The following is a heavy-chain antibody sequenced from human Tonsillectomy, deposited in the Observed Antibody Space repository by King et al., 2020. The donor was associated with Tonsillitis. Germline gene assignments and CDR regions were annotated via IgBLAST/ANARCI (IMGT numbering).Heavy chain of an antibody. Sequence: LQLQESGPGLVKPSETLSLTCTVSGGSISSSSYYWGWIRQPPGKGLEWIGNIYYSGTTHYNPSLKSRVTISVDTSKNQVSLKLSSVTAADTAVYYCATYDYGDYVESINWGQGTLVTVSS. CDR1: GGSISSSSYY. D-gene: IGHD4-17*01. J-gene: IGHJ4*02. V-gene: IGHV4-39*07. CDR2: IYYSGTT. CDR3: ATYDYGDYVESIN.